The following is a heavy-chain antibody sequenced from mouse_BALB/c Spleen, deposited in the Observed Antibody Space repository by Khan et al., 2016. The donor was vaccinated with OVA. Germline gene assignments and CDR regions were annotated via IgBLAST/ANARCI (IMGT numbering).Heavy chain of an antibody. D-gene: IGHD1-1*01. CDR3: ARFYYPYYAMDY. CDR1: GFSLTSYG. V-gene: IGHV2-9*02. J-gene: IGHJ4*01. Sequence: QVQLKESGPGLVAPSQSLSITCTVSGFSLTSYGVHWVRQPPGKGLEWLGVIWAGGSTNYHSALMSRLSISKDNSKSQVFVKMNSLQTDDTAMYYCARFYYPYYAMDYWGQGTSVTVSS. CDR2: IWAGGST.